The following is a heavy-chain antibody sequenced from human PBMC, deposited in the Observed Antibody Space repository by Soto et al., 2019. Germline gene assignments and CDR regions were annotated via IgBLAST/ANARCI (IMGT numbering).Heavy chain of an antibody. CDR1: GYTFTNYG. CDR3: ARVGAYCVSTSCHDY. Sequence: QVQLVQSGAEVKKPGASVKVSCKASGYTFTNYGISWVRQAPGQGLEWMGWISAYNGNTDYAQKLQDRATMTTDTSTSTAYMELRSLRSDDTAVYYCARVGAYCVSTSCHDYWGQGTLVTVSS. D-gene: IGHD2-2*01. J-gene: IGHJ4*02. CDR2: ISAYNGNT. V-gene: IGHV1-18*01.